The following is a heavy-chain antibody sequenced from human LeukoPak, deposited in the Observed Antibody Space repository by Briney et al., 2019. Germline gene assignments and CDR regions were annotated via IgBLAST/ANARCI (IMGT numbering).Heavy chain of an antibody. J-gene: IGHJ6*03. CDR3: ARLGSYWDYYYYMDV. CDR2: IYYSGST. Sequence: SETLSLTCTVSGGSISSSSYYWGWIRQPPGKGLEWIGSIYYSGSTYYNPSLKSRVTISVDTSKNQFSLKLSSVTAADTAVYCCARLGSYWDYYYYMDVWGKGTTVTVSS. D-gene: IGHD1-26*01. CDR1: GGSISSSSYY. V-gene: IGHV4-39*01.